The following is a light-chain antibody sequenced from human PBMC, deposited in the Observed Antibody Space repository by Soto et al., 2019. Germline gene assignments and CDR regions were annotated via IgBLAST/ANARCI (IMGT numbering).Light chain of an antibody. J-gene: IGLJ3*02. Sequence: QSALTQPASASGSPGQSITISCTGTSNDVGGYDFVSWYQQQHPGKAPKLIIYEVNNRPSGVSHRFSGSKSANTASLTISGLQTEDEADYFCISYTSSNTWVFGGGTQLTVL. CDR1: SNDVGGYDF. CDR2: EVN. V-gene: IGLV2-14*03. CDR3: ISYTSSNTWV.